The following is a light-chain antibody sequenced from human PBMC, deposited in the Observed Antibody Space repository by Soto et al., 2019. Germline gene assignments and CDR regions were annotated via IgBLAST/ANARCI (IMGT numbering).Light chain of an antibody. J-gene: IGKJ1*01. CDR1: QSISTN. Sequence: EIVMTQSPATLSVSPGERATLSCRASQSISTNLAWYQQKPGQAPRLLIYDASTRATGIPARFSGSGSGTEFTLTITGLQSEDFAVYFCQQYNNWVRTFGPGTKVEIK. V-gene: IGKV3-15*01. CDR2: DAS. CDR3: QQYNNWVRT.